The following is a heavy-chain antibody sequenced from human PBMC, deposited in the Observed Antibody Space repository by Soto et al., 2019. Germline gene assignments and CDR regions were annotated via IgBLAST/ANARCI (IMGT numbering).Heavy chain of an antibody. CDR3: AKYSGDSYYFDY. D-gene: IGHD4-17*01. V-gene: IGHV3-9*01. CDR1: GFTFDDYA. CDR2: ISWNSGSI. Sequence: DVQLVESGGGLVQPGRSLRLSCAASGFTFDDYAMHWVRQAPGKGLEWVSGISWNSGSIGYADSVKGRFTISRDNAKNSLYLQMNSLRAEDTALYYCAKYSGDSYYFDYWGQGTLVTVSS. J-gene: IGHJ4*02.